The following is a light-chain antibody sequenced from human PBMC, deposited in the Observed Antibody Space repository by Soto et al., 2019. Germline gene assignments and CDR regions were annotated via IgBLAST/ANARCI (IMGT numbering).Light chain of an antibody. J-gene: IGLJ2*01. CDR3: CSTAGSYTLV. CDR2: DVT. CDR1: SSDVDDYNY. V-gene: IGLV2-11*01. Sequence: QSALTQPRSVSGSPGQSVTISCTGPSSDVDDYNYVSYVSWYQQHPGKVPKLMIYDVTTRPSGVPDRFSGSRSGNTASLTISGLQAEDEADYYCCSTAGSYTLVFGGGTKLTVL.